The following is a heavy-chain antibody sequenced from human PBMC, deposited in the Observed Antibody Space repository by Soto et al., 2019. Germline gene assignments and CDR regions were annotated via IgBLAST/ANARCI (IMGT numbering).Heavy chain of an antibody. Sequence: QTLLVESGGGVVQPGRSLRLSCAASGLTFSTQGMHWVRQAPGKGLEWVAVIRNDGVNKYYADSVKGRFTISRDNSKNTLYLQMDSLRAEDTATYYCARNPSGVDLASMKDWGRGTLVTVSS. CDR1: GLTFSTQG. CDR2: IRNDGVNK. J-gene: IGHJ4*02. CDR3: ARNPSGVDLASMKD. D-gene: IGHD5-12*01. V-gene: IGHV3-33*01.